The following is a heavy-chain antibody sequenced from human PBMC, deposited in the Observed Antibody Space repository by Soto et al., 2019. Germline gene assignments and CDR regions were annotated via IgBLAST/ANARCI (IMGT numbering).Heavy chain of an antibody. J-gene: IGHJ5*02. CDR1: GGSISSYY. CDR3: ARDEYGSGSYDWFDP. D-gene: IGHD3-10*01. Sequence: QVQLQESGPGLVKPSETLSLTCTVSGGSISSYYWSWIRQPPGKGLEWIGYIYYSGSTNYNPSLKSGVTISVDTSKNQFSLKLSSVTAADTAVYYCARDEYGSGSYDWFDPWGQGTLVTVSS. CDR2: IYYSGST. V-gene: IGHV4-59*01.